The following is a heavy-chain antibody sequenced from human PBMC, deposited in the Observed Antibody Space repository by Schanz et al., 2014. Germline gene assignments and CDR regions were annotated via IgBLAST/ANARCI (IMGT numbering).Heavy chain of an antibody. CDR3: ARDRVYSYGLPADY. J-gene: IGHJ4*02. V-gene: IGHV1-69*08. D-gene: IGHD5-18*01. Sequence: QVQLVQSGAEVKKPGSSVKVSCKASGGTFSNYNIYWVRQAPGQGLEWLGRIIPVLDRRHAAEKFQDRVTFTADMSTSTAYMELGSLRSEDTAVYYCARDRVYSYGLPADYWGQGTLVTVSS. CDR1: GGTFSNYN. CDR2: IIPVLDRR.